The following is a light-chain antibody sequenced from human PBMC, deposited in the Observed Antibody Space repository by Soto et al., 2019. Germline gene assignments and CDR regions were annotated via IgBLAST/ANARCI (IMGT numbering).Light chain of an antibody. CDR1: QSILYNSNNKNY. J-gene: IGKJ4*01. Sequence: DIVMTQSPDSLTVSLGERATVNCKSSQSILYNSNNKNYLAWYQQKIGQPPKLLISWASIRESGVPDRFSGSGSGTDFTLTISSLQAEDFAVYYCQQYYDPPLTFGGGTKVEI. CDR2: WAS. V-gene: IGKV4-1*01. CDR3: QQYYDPPLT.